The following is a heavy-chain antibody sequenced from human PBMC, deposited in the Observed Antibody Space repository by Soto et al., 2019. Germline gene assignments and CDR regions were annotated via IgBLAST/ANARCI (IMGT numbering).Heavy chain of an antibody. CDR3: AREGVTHAFDI. D-gene: IGHD5-18*01. J-gene: IGHJ3*02. Sequence: SETLSLTCAVYGGSFSGYYWSWIRQPPGKGLEWIGEINHSGSTNYNPSLKSRVTISVDTSENQFSLKLSSVTAADTAVYYCAREGVTHAFDIWGQGTMVTVSS. CDR2: INHSGST. V-gene: IGHV4-34*01. CDR1: GGSFSGYY.